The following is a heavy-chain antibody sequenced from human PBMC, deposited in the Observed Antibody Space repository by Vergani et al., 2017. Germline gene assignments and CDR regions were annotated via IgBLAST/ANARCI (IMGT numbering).Heavy chain of an antibody. J-gene: IGHJ6*03. V-gene: IGHV3-23*01. Sequence: EVQLLESGGGLVQPGGSLRLSCAASGFTFSSYAMSWVRQAPGKGLEWVSAISGSGGSTYYADSVKGRFTLSRDNSKNTLYLQMNSLRAEDTAVYYCAKDALRYFDWPNECCYYMDVWGKGTTVTVSS. D-gene: IGHD3-9*01. CDR2: ISGSGGST. CDR3: AKDALRYFDWPNECCYYMDV. CDR1: GFTFSSYA.